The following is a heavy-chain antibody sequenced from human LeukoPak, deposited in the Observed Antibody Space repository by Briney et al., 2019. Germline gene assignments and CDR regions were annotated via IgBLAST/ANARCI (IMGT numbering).Heavy chain of an antibody. Sequence: HPGGSLRLSCAASGFTFDDYAMHWVRQAPGKGLEWVSGISWNSGSIGYADSVKGRFTISRDNAKNSLYLQMNSLRAEDTAVYYCAGSSPRIRFLEWLSGPWFDPWGQGTLVTVSS. J-gene: IGHJ5*02. CDR1: GFTFDDYA. D-gene: IGHD3-3*01. CDR3: AGSSPRIRFLEWLSGPWFDP. V-gene: IGHV3-9*01. CDR2: ISWNSGSI.